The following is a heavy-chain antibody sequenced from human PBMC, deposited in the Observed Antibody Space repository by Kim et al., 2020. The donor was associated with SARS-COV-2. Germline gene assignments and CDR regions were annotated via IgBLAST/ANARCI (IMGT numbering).Heavy chain of an antibody. CDR1: GFTFIGHA. CDR2: IDGSDGTT. V-gene: IGHV3-23*01. Sequence: GGSLRLSCTTSGFTFIGHAMSWVRQAPGKGLEWVSSIDGSDGTTYYVDSVKGRFTISRDDAKNTLYLQMSALRADDTAIYYCMKGGWGWIWDYWGQGIL. J-gene: IGHJ4*02. D-gene: IGHD2-2*03. CDR3: MKGGWGWIWDY.